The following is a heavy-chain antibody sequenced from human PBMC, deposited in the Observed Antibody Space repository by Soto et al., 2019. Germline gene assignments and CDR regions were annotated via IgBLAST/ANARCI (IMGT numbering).Heavy chain of an antibody. V-gene: IGHV3-23*01. J-gene: IGHJ4*02. CDR3: AKDFESNYYDNSGYYSPDYFDY. Sequence: GSLRLSCAASGFTFSSYAMSWVRQAPGKGLEWVSAISGSGSSTFYADSVKGRFTISRDNSKNTLYLQMNSLRAEDTAVYYCAKDFESNYYDNSGYYSPDYFDYWGQGTLVTVSS. CDR2: ISGSGSST. CDR1: GFTFSSYA. D-gene: IGHD3-22*01.